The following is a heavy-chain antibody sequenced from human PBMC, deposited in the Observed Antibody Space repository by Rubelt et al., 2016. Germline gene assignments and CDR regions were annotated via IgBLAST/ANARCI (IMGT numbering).Heavy chain of an antibody. CDR3: ARQYGDSYYFDY. J-gene: IGHJ4*02. Sequence: QVHLQESGPGLVKASETLSLTCTVSGYSISSGYYWGWIRQPPGKGLEWIGYVYYTGTTNYNASLESRVTLSVDTSKNQYSLKLTAVTAADTAVYYCARQYGDSYYFDYWGQGTLVTVSS. V-gene: IGHV4-38-2*02. D-gene: IGHD4-17*01. CDR2: VYYTGTT. CDR1: GYSISSGYY.